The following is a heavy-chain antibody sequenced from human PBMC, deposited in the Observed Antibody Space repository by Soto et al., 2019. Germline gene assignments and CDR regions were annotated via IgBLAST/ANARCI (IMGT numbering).Heavy chain of an antibody. CDR1: GGSFSGYY. CDR2: INHSGST. V-gene: IGHV4-34*01. J-gene: IGHJ5*02. D-gene: IGHD3-3*01. Sequence: SETLSLTCAVYGGSFSGYYWSWIRQPPGKGLEWIGEINHSGSTNYNPSLKSRVTISVDTSKNQFSLKLSSVTAADTAVYYCARVGRDYDFWSGPSRGWFDPWGQGTLVTVSS. CDR3: ARVGRDYDFWSGPSRGWFDP.